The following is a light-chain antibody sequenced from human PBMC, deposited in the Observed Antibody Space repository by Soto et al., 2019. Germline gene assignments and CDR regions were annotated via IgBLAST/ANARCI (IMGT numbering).Light chain of an antibody. Sequence: DIVLTQTPLSSPVTLGQPASISCRSSHSLVHSDGHTYLSWLQLRPGQPPRLLIYKVFNRFSGVPDRFSGSGAGTDFTLKISRVEAEDVGLYYCMQATQFPRTFGQGTKLEIK. CDR3: MQATQFPRT. J-gene: IGKJ2*01. CDR1: HSLVHSDGHTY. CDR2: KVF. V-gene: IGKV2-24*01.